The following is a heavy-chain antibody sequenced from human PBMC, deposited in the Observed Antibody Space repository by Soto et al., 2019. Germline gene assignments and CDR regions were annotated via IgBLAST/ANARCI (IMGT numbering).Heavy chain of an antibody. CDR3: ARDNLRYCSGGSCLVAY. Sequence: PGGSLRLSCAASGFTFSSYAMHWVRQAPGKGLEWVAVISYDGSNKYYADSVKGRFTISRDNSKNTLYLQMNSLRAEDTAVYYCARDNLRYCSGGSCLVAYWGQGT. J-gene: IGHJ4*02. CDR2: ISYDGSNK. V-gene: IGHV3-30-3*01. CDR1: GFTFSSYA. D-gene: IGHD2-15*01.